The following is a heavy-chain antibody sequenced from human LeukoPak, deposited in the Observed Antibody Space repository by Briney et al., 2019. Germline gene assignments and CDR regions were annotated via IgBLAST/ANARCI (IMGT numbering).Heavy chain of an antibody. CDR3: ARIYDFWSGYYTDTVPGGSYYGMDV. J-gene: IGHJ6*02. V-gene: IGHV3-74*01. CDR1: GFTFSSYW. CDR2: INSDGSST. Sequence: GGSLRLSCAASGFTFSSYWMHWVRQAPGKGLVWVSRINSDGSSTSYADSVKGRFTISRDSAKNTLYLQMNSLRAEDTAVYYCARIYDFWSGYYTDTVPGGSYYGMDVWGQGTTVTVSS. D-gene: IGHD3-3*01.